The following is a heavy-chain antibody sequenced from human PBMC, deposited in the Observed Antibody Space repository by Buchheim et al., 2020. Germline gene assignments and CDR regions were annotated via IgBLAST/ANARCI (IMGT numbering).Heavy chain of an antibody. CDR2: ISYDGSNK. V-gene: IGHV3-30-3*01. Sequence: QVQLVESGGGVVQPGRSLRLSCAASGFTFSSYAMHWVRQAPGKGLEWVAVISYDGSNKYYADSVKGRFTISSDNSKNTLYLQMNSLRAEDTAVYYCARERIAATNWFDPWGQGTL. CDR3: ARERIAATNWFDP. J-gene: IGHJ5*02. CDR1: GFTFSSYA. D-gene: IGHD6-13*01.